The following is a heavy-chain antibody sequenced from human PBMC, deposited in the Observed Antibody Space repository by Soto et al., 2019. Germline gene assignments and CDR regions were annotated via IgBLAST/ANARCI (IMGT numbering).Heavy chain of an antibody. Sequence: EVQLLESGGGLVQPGGSLRLSCAASGFTFSSYAMSWVRQAPGKGLEWVSAIRGSGGSTYYADSVKGRFTISSDNYKNALYLQMNSLRAKDTAVYYCANPNVAYYDSSGYYQYGMDVWGQGTTVTDS. V-gene: IGHV3-23*01. J-gene: IGHJ6*02. CDR3: ANPNVAYYDSSGYYQYGMDV. D-gene: IGHD3-22*01. CDR2: IRGSGGST. CDR1: GFTFSSYA.